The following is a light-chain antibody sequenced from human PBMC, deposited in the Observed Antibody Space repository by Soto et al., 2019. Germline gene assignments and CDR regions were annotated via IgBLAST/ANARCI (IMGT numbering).Light chain of an antibody. J-gene: IGKJ2*01. V-gene: IGKV4-1*01. CDR1: QSLFYNPNNKNY. Sequence: DIVMTQSPDSLAVSLGERATINCKSSQSLFYNPNNKNYLTWYQHKPGQPPKVLMYWASTRESGVPDRFSGSGSGTDFTLTISNLEAEDVAVYYCQQYFSSPYTFGQGTKLEIK. CDR2: WAS. CDR3: QQYFSSPYT.